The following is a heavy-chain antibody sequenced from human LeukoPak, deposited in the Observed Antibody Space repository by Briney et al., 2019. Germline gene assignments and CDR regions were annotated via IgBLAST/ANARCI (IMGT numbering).Heavy chain of an antibody. CDR1: GGSTSSYY. CDR3: ARVNSYYYDSSGYYIFDY. V-gene: IGHV4-4*07. D-gene: IGHD3-22*01. J-gene: IGHJ4*02. Sequence: PSETLSLTCTVSGGSTSSYYWSWIRQPAGKGLEWIGRIYTSGSTNYNPSLKSRVTMSVDTSKNQFSLKLSSVTAADTAVYYCARVNSYYYDSSGYYIFDYWGQGTLVTVSS. CDR2: IYTSGST.